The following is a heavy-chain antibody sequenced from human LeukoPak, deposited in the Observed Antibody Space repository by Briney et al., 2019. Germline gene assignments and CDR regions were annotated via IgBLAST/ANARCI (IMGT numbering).Heavy chain of an antibody. CDR1: GYTFNDYY. CDR3: TRGETGRDSSGYFGY. V-gene: IGHV1-2*02. CDR2: INPNSGGT. D-gene: IGHD3-22*01. Sequence: RASVKVSCKASGYTFNDYYIHWVRQATGQGLEWMGWINPNSGGTNYAQKFQGRVTVTRDTSISTAYMELSSLRSDDTAVYYCTRGETGRDSSGYFGYWGQGTLVTVSS. J-gene: IGHJ4*02.